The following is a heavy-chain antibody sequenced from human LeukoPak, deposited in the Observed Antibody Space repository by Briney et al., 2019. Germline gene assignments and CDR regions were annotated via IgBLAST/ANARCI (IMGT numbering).Heavy chain of an antibody. CDR3: ARGPRLRGVYGMDV. CDR2: INDQGGT. D-gene: IGHD3-10*01. V-gene: IGHV4-34*01. J-gene: IGHJ6*02. Sequence: KPSETMSPTLAPDGGSFNDCNWTWIRQSPGKGLELTGEINDQGGTKYNPSLESRVTILVDKSKNQFSLNLRSVTAADTAVFYCARGPRLRGVYGMDVWGQGTTVTVSS. CDR1: GGSFNDCN.